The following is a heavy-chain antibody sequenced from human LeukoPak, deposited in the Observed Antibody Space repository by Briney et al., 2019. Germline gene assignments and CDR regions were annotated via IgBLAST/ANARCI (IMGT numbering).Heavy chain of an antibody. D-gene: IGHD3-10*01. Sequence: SETLSLTCTVSGYSISSGYYWGWIRQPPGKGLEWIGSIYYSGSTYYNPSLKSRVTISVDTSKNQFSLKLSSVTAADTAVYYCARHSTRFGEEFDYWGQGTLVTVSS. CDR1: GYSISSGYY. CDR3: ARHSTRFGEEFDY. V-gene: IGHV4-38-2*02. CDR2: IYYSGST. J-gene: IGHJ4*02.